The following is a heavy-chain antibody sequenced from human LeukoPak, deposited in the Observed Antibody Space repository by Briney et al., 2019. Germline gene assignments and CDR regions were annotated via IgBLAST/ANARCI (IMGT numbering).Heavy chain of an antibody. CDR2: IYTSGST. V-gene: IGHV4-61*02. CDR1: GGSISSGSYY. D-gene: IGHD3-3*01. Sequence: SQTLSLTCTVSGGSISSGSYYWSSIRQPAGKGLEWIGRIYTSGSTNYNPSLKSRVTISVHTSKNQFSLKLSSVTAADTAVYYCARAGRTRITIFGFDPWGQGTLVTVSS. CDR3: ARAGRTRITIFGFDP. J-gene: IGHJ5*02.